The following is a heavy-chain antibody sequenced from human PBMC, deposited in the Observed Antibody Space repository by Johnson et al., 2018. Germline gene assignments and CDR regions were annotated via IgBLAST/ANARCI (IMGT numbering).Heavy chain of an antibody. Sequence: EVQLVETGGGLVQSGGSXRLSCAASGLTFSSYWMHWVRQAPGKGLVWVSHINSDGSSTSYADSVTGRFTISRDNAKNTLYLQMNSLRAEDTAVYYCASNLAVAASNYWGQGTLVTVSS. CDR1: GLTFSSYW. J-gene: IGHJ4*02. CDR2: INSDGSST. CDR3: ASNLAVAASNY. D-gene: IGHD6-19*01. V-gene: IGHV3-74*01.